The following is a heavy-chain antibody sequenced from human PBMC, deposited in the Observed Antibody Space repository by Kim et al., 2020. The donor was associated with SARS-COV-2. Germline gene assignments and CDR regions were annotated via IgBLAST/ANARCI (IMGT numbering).Heavy chain of an antibody. CDR1: GFTFSSYW. CDR3: ARDLHYYGSGSYLYYYYGMDV. CDR2: INSDGSST. Sequence: GWSLRLSCAASGFTFSSYWMHWVRQAPGKGLVWVSRINSDGSSTSYADSVKGRFTISRDNAKNTLYLQMNSLRAEDTAVYYCARDLHYYGSGSYLYYYYGMDVWGQGTTVTVSS. J-gene: IGHJ6*02. D-gene: IGHD3-10*01. V-gene: IGHV3-74*01.